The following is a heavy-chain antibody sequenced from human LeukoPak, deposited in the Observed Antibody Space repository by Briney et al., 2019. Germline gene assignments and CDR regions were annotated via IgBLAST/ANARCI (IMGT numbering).Heavy chain of an antibody. CDR3: AKDDYDSSAYYWYYMDV. CDR2: ISGSGGST. CDR1: GFTFSGYG. V-gene: IGHV3-23*01. D-gene: IGHD3-22*01. Sequence: TGGSLRLSCAASGFTFSGYGMSWVRQAPGKGLEWVSTISGSGGSTYFADSVKGRFTISRDNSKNTLYLQMNSLRAEDTAVYYCAKDDYDSSAYYWYYMDVWGKGTTVTISS. J-gene: IGHJ6*03.